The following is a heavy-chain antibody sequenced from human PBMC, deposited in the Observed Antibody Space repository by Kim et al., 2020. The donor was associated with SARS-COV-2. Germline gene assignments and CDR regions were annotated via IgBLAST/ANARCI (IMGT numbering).Heavy chain of an antibody. CDR2: IRQDGNEK. CDR3: ARDPRRGVYDY. V-gene: IGHV3-7*01. D-gene: IGHD2-8*01. Sequence: GSLRLSCVGSGFTFNSYWMAWVRQAPGKGLEWVANIRQDGNEKNHVDPVKGRFTISRDNAKNSLYLQMNSLRVEDTAVYYCARDPRRGVYDYWGQGSLVTVSS. J-gene: IGHJ4*02. CDR1: GFTFNSYW.